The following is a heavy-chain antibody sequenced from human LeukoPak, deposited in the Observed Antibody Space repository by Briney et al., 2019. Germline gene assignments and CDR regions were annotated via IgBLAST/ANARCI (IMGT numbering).Heavy chain of an antibody. CDR2: INPNTGGT. J-gene: IGHJ4*02. V-gene: IGHV1-2*02. CDR3: ARRPIVGVPAHIDY. Sequence: ASVKVSCKASGYTFADYYIHWVRQAPGQGLEWMGFINPNTGGTNYAQEFYGRVTMTRDTSITTAYMELSRLRSDDTAVYYCARRPIVGVPAHIDYWGQGNLVTVSS. D-gene: IGHD2-2*01. CDR1: GYTFADYY.